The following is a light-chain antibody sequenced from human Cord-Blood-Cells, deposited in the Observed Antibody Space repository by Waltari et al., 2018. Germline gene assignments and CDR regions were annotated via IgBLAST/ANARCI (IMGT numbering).Light chain of an antibody. J-gene: IGKJ4*01. CDR1: QSVSSY. Sequence: EIVLTQSPATLSLSPGERDTLYCRASQSVSSYFAWYQQKPGQAPRLLIYDASNRATGIPARFSGSGSGTDFTLTISSLEPEDFAVYYCQQRSNWPLTFGGGTKVEIK. V-gene: IGKV3-11*01. CDR2: DAS. CDR3: QQRSNWPLT.